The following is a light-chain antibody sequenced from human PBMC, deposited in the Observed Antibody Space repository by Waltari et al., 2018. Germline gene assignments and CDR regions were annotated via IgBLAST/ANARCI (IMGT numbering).Light chain of an antibody. V-gene: IGLV6-57*01. CDR1: GGSFASHY. CDR3: LSYDNTNYVV. Sequence: NFMLTQPHSVSESPGKTVLISCTRSGGSFASHYVPWYQQRPGSSPTIVIYDDDQRPSGVPDRFSGSIDSSSESASLTISGLKTEDEADYYCLSYDNTNYVVFGGGTKLTVL. CDR2: DDD. J-gene: IGLJ2*01.